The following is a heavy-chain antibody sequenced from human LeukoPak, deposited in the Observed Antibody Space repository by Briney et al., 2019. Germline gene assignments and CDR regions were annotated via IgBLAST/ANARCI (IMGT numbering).Heavy chain of an antibody. D-gene: IGHD3-10*01. Sequence: GGSLRLSCDASGFTFNNFWMSWVRQAPGKGLQWLSYISGTSRTIYYADSVKGRFAISRDNARNSLYLQMSSLRVEDTAVYYCAKDGWLESGRTPFYFDSWGQGTLVTVSS. J-gene: IGHJ4*02. CDR1: GFTFNNFW. V-gene: IGHV3-48*01. CDR2: ISGTSRTI. CDR3: AKDGWLESGRTPFYFDS.